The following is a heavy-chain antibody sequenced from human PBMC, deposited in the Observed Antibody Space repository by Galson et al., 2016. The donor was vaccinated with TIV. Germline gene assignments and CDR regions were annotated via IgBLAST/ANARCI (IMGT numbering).Heavy chain of an antibody. CDR3: TRAAGKKGASCYATCETFDI. V-gene: IGHV6-1*01. CDR1: GDSVSSDSAA. Sequence: CAISGDSVSSDSAAWNWVRQSSSRGLEWLGRTYYRSRWYYDYKVSVKSRITINPGTSKNQFSLQLNSVTPEDTAAYYCTRAAGKKGASCYATCETFDIWGQGTMVTVSS. CDR2: TYYRSRWYY. J-gene: IGHJ3*02. D-gene: IGHD2-2*01.